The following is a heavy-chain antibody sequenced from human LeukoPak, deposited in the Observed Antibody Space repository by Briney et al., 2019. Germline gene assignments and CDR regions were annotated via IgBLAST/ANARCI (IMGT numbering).Heavy chain of an antibody. CDR1: GGTFSSYA. CDR3: ARDNSGYSYGLFDY. V-gene: IGHV1-69*13. Sequence: SVKVSCKASGGTFSSYAISWVRQAPGQGLEWMGGIIPIFGTANYAQKFQGRVTITADESTGTAYMELSSLRSEDTAVYYCARDNSGYSYGLFDYWGQGTLVTVSS. CDR2: IIPIFGTA. D-gene: IGHD5-18*01. J-gene: IGHJ4*02.